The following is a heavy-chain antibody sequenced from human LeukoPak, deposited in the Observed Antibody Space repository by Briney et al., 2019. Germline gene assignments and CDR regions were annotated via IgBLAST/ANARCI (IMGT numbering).Heavy chain of an antibody. CDR2: IYYSEST. CDR1: SGSISSYY. J-gene: IGHJ4*02. V-gene: IGHV4-59*08. D-gene: IGHD1-26*01. Sequence: SETLSLTCTVSSGSISSYYWSWIRQPPGKGLEWIGYIYYSESTNYNPSLKSRVTISVDTSKNQFSLKLSSVTAADTAVYYCARQSSGSYGFDYWGQGTLVTVSS. CDR3: ARQSSGSYGFDY.